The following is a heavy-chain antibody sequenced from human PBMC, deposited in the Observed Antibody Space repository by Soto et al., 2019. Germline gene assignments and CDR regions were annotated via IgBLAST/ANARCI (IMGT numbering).Heavy chain of an antibody. CDR2: IYYSGTT. J-gene: IGHJ4*02. Sequence: QVQLQESGPRVVKPSETLSLTCSVSGVSLNKYHWRWIRQPPGLGLEWIGYIYYSGTTNYNPSLQSRVILSVDMSKNQFSLKLNSVTAADTAVYYCARVRASTKWSGDFEYWGQGARVTVSS. V-gene: IGHV4-59*01. CDR3: ARVRASTKWSGDFEY. CDR1: GVSLNKYH. D-gene: IGHD2-2*01.